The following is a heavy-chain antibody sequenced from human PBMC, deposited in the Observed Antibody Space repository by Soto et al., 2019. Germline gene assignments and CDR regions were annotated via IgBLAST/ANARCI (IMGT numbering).Heavy chain of an antibody. CDR2: IIPIFGTA. CDR1: GCTFNSYA. D-gene: IGHD5-18*01. CDR3: ATIGYCSGPGKDYYEMDV. J-gene: IGHJ6*03. Sequence: SVKVSCKASGCTFNSYAISWVRQAPGQGLEWMGGIIPIFGTANYAQKFQGRVTITADKSTSTAYMELSSLRSEDTAVYYCATIGYCSGPGKDYYEMDVWGKGT. V-gene: IGHV1-69*06.